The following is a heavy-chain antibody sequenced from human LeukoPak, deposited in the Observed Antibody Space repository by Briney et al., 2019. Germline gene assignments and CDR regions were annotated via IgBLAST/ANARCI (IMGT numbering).Heavy chain of an antibody. V-gene: IGHV4-59*02. CDR1: GGSVSSYY. Sequence: SETLSLTCTASGGSVSSYYWSWIRQPPGKGLEWIGYLYNSGSTNYNPSLKSRVTISVDTSKKQFSLKLSSATAADTAVYYCARDSADYGDYLYAYWGQGILVTVSS. J-gene: IGHJ4*02. D-gene: IGHD4-17*01. CDR2: LYNSGST. CDR3: ARDSADYGDYLYAY.